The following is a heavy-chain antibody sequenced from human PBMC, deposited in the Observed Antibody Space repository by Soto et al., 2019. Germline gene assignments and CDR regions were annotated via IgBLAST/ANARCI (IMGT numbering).Heavy chain of an antibody. J-gene: IGHJ4*02. D-gene: IGHD3-16*01. V-gene: IGHV4-59*08. CDR3: ARRVAEYDYIWGSYKYYFDY. CDR2: IYYSGST. CDR1: GGSISSYY. Sequence: SETLSLTCTVSGGSISSYYWSWIRQPPGKGLEWIGYIYYSGSTNYNPSLKSRVTISVDTSKNQFSLKLSSVTAADTAVYYCARRVAEYDYIWGSYKYYFDYWGQGTLVTVS.